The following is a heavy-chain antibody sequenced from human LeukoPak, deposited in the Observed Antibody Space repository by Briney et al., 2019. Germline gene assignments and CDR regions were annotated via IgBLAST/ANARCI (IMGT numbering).Heavy chain of an antibody. V-gene: IGHV3-23*01. CDR2: ISTTGGTT. Sequence: GGSLRLSCAASGFTFSRYAMHWVRQAPGRGLEWVSAISTTGGTTYYADSVRGRFTISRDNSRNTLYLQMNSLRAEDTAIYYCAKNGDRGAYCSGGTCYPYYYYYMDVWGKGTTVTISS. D-gene: IGHD2-15*01. J-gene: IGHJ6*03. CDR3: AKNGDRGAYCSGGTCYPYYYYYMDV. CDR1: GFTFSRYA.